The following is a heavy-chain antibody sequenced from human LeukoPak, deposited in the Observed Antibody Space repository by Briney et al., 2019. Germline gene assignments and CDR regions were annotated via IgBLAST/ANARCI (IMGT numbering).Heavy chain of an antibody. CDR2: ISDSGGGT. CDR3: ASIATGWQVSGY. J-gene: IGHJ4*02. CDR1: GFSFSTSA. V-gene: IGHV3-23*01. Sequence: PGGSLRLSCAASGFSFSTSALTWVRQAPGKGLEWVSSISDSGGGTYYAASVKGRFTISRDNSQNTLYLLMNSLRAEDTAVYCCASIATGWQVSGYWGQGTLVTVSS. D-gene: IGHD3-10*01.